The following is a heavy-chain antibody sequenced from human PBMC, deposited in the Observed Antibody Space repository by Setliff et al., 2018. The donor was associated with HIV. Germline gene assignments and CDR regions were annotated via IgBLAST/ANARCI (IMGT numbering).Heavy chain of an antibody. Sequence: GGSLRLSCSASGFSFSKYAMHWVRQAPGKGLEYVSDISSNGFSTYYTESVKARFTVSRDNSKNTLYLQMNSLRPGDTAVYYCVKSVGDFWNRGFDSWGQGTQVTVSS. V-gene: IGHV3-64D*06. CDR3: VKSVGDFWNRGFDS. D-gene: IGHD3-3*01. J-gene: IGHJ5*01. CDR2: ISSNGFST. CDR1: GFSFSKYA.